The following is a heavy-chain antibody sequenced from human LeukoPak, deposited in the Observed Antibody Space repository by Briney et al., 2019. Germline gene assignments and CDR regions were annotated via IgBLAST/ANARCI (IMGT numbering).Heavy chain of an antibody. J-gene: IGHJ4*02. D-gene: IGHD2-15*01. CDR3: AREIPGRIAADC. V-gene: IGHV3-74*01. CDR2: INSDGSST. CDR1: GFTFSSYW. Sequence: GGSLRLSCAASGFTFSSYWMHWVRQAPGKGLVWVSRINSDGSSTSYADSVKGRFTISRDNAKNTLCLQMNSLRAEDTAVYFCAREIPGRIAADCWGQGTLVTVSS.